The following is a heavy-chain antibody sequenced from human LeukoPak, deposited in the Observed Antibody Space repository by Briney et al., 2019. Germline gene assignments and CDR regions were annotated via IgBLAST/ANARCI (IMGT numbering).Heavy chain of an antibody. CDR2: ISYDENHK. CDR1: GFSFRNFA. J-gene: IGHJ6*02. V-gene: IGHV3-30-3*01. D-gene: IGHD2-15*01. Sequence: GGPLTLPCAPSGFSFRNFAMHWLRQAPGKGLEGVAVISYDENHKYYAGSVKGRFTISRDNLENTLFLQMDSLRPEDTAVFYCARERGGTNFGMDVWGQGTTVAVSS. CDR3: ARERGGTNFGMDV.